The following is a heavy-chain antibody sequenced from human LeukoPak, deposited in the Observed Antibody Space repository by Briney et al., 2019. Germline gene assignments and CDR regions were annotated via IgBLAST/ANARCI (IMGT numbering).Heavy chain of an antibody. J-gene: IGHJ4*02. Sequence: SETLSLTCAVYGGSFSGYYWSWIRQPPGKGLEWIGEINHSGSTNYNPSLKSRVTISVDTSKNQFSLKLSSVTAADTAVYYCARGPIPLYWGQGTLVTVSS. CDR1: GGSFSGYY. V-gene: IGHV4-34*01. CDR2: INHSGST. CDR3: ARGPIPLY.